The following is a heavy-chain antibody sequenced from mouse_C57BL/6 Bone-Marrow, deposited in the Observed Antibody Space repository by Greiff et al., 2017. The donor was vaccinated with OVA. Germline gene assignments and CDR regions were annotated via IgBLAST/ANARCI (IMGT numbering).Heavy chain of an antibody. Sequence: VQLQQSGAELARPGASVKMSCKASGYTFTSYTMHWVKQRPGQGLEWIGYINPSSGYTKYNQKFKDKATLTADKSSSTAYMQLSSLTSEDSAVYYCARGYNKHGGYYYAMDYWGKGTSVTVSS. CDR2: INPSSGYT. D-gene: IGHD2-5*01. CDR1: GYTFTSYT. V-gene: IGHV1-4*01. CDR3: ARGYNKHGGYYYAMDY. J-gene: IGHJ4*01.